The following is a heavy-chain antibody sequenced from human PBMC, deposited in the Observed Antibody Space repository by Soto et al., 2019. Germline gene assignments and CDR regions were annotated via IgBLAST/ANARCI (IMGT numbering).Heavy chain of an antibody. V-gene: IGHV3-30-3*01. CDR1: GFSFSSYT. D-gene: IGHD6-13*01. CDR2: ISYDGSNQ. J-gene: IGHJ4*02. CDR3: ARVIESLLVRTPSYFDY. Sequence: QVQLVESGGGVVRPGRSLRLSCAASGFSFSSYTMHWVRQAPGKGLEWVAVISYDGSNQYYAESVKGRFTISRDNSKNTLYRQMNSLRAEDTAVYYCARVIESLLVRTPSYFDYWGQGTLVTVSS.